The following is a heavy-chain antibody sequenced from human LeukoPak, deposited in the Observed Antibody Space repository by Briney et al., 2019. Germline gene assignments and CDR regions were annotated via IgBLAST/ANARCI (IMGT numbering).Heavy chain of an antibody. CDR1: GFTFSSYG. Sequence: GGSLRLSCAASGFTFSSYGMHWVRQAPGKGPEWVAVIWYDGSNKYYADSVKGRFTISRDNSKNTLYLQMNSLRAEDTAVYYCAKDGSGSTSWYYMDVWGKGTTVTVSS. CDR2: IWYDGSNK. D-gene: IGHD1-26*01. V-gene: IGHV3-33*06. J-gene: IGHJ6*03. CDR3: AKDGSGSTSWYYMDV.